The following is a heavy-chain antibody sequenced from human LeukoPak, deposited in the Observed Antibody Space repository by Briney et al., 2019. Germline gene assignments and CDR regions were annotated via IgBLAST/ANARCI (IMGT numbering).Heavy chain of an antibody. CDR1: GFTFDDYG. CDR3: ARGGHYDSVWGRYRQKDGFDY. Sequence: GGSLRLSCAASGFTFDDYGMSWVRQAPGKGLEWVSGINWNGGSTGYADSVKGRFTISRDNAKNSLYLQMNSLRAEDTALYYCARGGHYDSVWGRYRQKDGFDYWGQGTLVIVSS. V-gene: IGHV3-20*04. D-gene: IGHD3-16*02. J-gene: IGHJ4*02. CDR2: INWNGGST.